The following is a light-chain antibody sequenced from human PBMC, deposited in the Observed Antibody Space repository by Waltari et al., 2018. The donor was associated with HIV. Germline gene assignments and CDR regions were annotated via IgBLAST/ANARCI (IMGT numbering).Light chain of an antibody. Sequence: VLTHSPPASASLGASVRLTCSLSDRHNTSASACHKRHTEMCPRFQMRVYTNGSHHKGDRISDRFSGSSFWAERSLAISNPQSEAEADYFCQTWDIGIVVFGGGTRLSVL. J-gene: IGLJ2*01. CDR3: QTWDIGIVV. V-gene: IGLV4-69*02. CDR2: VYTNGSH. CDR1: DRHNTSA.